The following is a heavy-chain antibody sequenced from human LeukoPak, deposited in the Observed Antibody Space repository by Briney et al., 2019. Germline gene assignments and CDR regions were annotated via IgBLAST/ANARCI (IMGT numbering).Heavy chain of an antibody. V-gene: IGHV4-30-4*01. J-gene: IGHJ4*02. CDR1: GGSIRSSADY. CDR2: IYYSGST. CDR3: ARTYGSVSSPLDY. Sequence: TLSLTCTASGGSIRSSADYCSCLRQPPGKGLAWIGYIYYSGSTYYNPSLKSRVTISVDTSKNQFSLKLSSVTAADTAVYYCARTYGSVSSPLDYWGQGTLVPVSS. D-gene: IGHD3-10*01.